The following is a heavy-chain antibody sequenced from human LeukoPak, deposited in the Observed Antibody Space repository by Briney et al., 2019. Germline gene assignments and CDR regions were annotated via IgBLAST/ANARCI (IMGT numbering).Heavy chain of an antibody. V-gene: IGHV1-24*01. CDR3: ARDRGIAARPLISY. J-gene: IGHJ4*02. D-gene: IGHD6-6*01. Sequence: ASVKVSCKVSGYTLTELSMHWVRQAPGKGLEWMGGFDPEDGETIYAQKFQGRVTMTEDTSTDTAYMELSSLGSEDTAVYYCARDRGIAARPLISYWGQGTLVTVSS. CDR1: GYTLTELS. CDR2: FDPEDGET.